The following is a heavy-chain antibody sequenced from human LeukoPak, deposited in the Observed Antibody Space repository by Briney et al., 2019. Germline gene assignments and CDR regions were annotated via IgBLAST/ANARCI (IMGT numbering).Heavy chain of an antibody. Sequence: SETLSLTCTVSGGSISSYYWSWIRQPPGKGLEWIGYIYYSGSTNYNPSLKSRVTISVDTSKNQFSLELSSVTAADTAVYYCARGYCSGGSCYSLAWYFDLWGRGTLVTVSS. CDR2: IYYSGST. CDR1: GGSISSYY. V-gene: IGHV4-59*01. CDR3: ARGYCSGGSCYSLAWYFDL. J-gene: IGHJ2*01. D-gene: IGHD2-15*01.